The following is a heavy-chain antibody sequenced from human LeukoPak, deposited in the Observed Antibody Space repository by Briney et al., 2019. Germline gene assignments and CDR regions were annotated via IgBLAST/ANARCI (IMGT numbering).Heavy chain of an antibody. CDR3: ATIQYQLPPARWPSIY. V-gene: IGHV3-23*01. CDR1: RITFTNYA. J-gene: IGHJ4*02. D-gene: IGHD5-24*01. Sequence: GGSLRLSCAASRITFTNYAISWVRQAPTKGLEWVSTISGVGGDSANYADSVKGRFTISRDYSKNTLFLQMNSLRAEDTAVYYCATIQYQLPPARWPSIYWGQGTLVTVSS. CDR2: ISGVGGDSA.